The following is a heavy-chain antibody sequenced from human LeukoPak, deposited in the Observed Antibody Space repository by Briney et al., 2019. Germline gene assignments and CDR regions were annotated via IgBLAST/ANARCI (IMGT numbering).Heavy chain of an antibody. V-gene: IGHV5-51*01. D-gene: IGHD1-14*01. CDR3: ARGTSGGTQPVFDY. CDR1: GFTVSSNY. CDR2: IYPGDSDT. Sequence: GGSLRLSCAASGFTVSSNYMSWVRRAPGKGLEWMGIIYPGDSDTRYSPSFQGQVTISADKSISTAYLQWSSLKASDTAMYHCARGTSGGTQPVFDYWGQGTLVTVSS. J-gene: IGHJ4*02.